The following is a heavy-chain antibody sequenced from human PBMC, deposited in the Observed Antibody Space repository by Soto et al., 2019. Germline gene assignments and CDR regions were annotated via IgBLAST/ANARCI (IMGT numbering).Heavy chain of an antibody. V-gene: IGHV4-61*08. Sequence: PSETLSLTCTVSGGSISSGGYYWSWIRQHPGKGLEWIGYIYYSGSTNYNPSLKSRVTISVDTSKNQFSLKLSSVTAADTAVYYCARVNVNDYVWGSYRYFDYWGQGTLVTVSS. CDR3: ARVNVNDYVWGSYRYFDY. CDR2: IYYSGST. CDR1: GGSISSGGYY. D-gene: IGHD3-16*02. J-gene: IGHJ4*02.